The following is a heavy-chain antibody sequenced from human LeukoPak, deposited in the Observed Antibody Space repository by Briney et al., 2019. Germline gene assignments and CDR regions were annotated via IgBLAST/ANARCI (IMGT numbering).Heavy chain of an antibody. V-gene: IGHV4-30-4*01. J-gene: IGHJ4*02. CDR1: GGSISSGDYY. D-gene: IGHD5-12*01. CDR3: ASIVATITSGRIFDY. CDR2: IYYSGST. Sequence: PSETLSLTCTVSGGSISSGDYYWSWIRQPPGKGLEWIGYIYYSGSTYYNPSLKSRVTISVDTSKNQFSLKLSSVTAADTAVYYCASIVATITSGRIFDYWGQGTRVTVS.